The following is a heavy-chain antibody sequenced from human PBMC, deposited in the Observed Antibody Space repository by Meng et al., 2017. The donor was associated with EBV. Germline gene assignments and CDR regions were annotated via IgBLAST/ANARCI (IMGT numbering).Heavy chain of an antibody. V-gene: IGHV1-3*01. Sequence: QVQLVKAGGEGRRLAASVKVSVKASGYTFTSYAMHWVRQAPGQRLEWMGWINAGNGNTKYSQKFQGRVTITRDTSASTAYMELSSLRSEDTAVYYCARRGGVADWFDPWGQGTLVTVSS. D-gene: IGHD2-15*01. CDR2: INAGNGNT. CDR1: GYTFTSYA. J-gene: IGHJ5*02. CDR3: ARRGGVADWFDP.